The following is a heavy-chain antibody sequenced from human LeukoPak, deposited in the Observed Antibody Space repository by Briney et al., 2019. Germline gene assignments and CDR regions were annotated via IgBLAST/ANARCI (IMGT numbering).Heavy chain of an antibody. CDR3: ARVVTFGGVIVYFDY. CDR1: GYSFTSYW. V-gene: IGHV5-51*01. J-gene: IGHJ4*02. Sequence: GESLKISCKGSGYSFTSYWIGWVRQMPGKGLEWMGIIYPGDSDTRYSPSFQGQVTISAGKSISTAYLQWSSLKASDTAMHYCARVVTFGGVIVYFDYWGQGTLVTVSS. CDR2: IYPGDSDT. D-gene: IGHD3-16*02.